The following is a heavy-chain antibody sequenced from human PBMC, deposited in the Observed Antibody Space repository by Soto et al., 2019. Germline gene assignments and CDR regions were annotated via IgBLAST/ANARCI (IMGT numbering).Heavy chain of an antibody. V-gene: IGHV3-30*03. Sequence: QPGGSLRLSCAASGFTFSSYGMHWVREAPGKGLEWVAVISYDGSNKYYADSVKGRFTISRDNSKNTLYLQMNSLRAEDTAVYYCTSGEWYETYYDSSGSPFDYWGQGTLVTVSS. CDR2: ISYDGSNK. D-gene: IGHD3-22*01. CDR1: GFTFSSYG. J-gene: IGHJ4*02. CDR3: TSGEWYETYYDSSGSPFDY.